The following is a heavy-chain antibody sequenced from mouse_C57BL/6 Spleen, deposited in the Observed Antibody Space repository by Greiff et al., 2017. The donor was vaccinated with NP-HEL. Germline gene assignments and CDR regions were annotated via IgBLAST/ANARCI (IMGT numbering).Heavy chain of an antibody. CDR3: AAIATVVAPCWYFDV. CDR2: IDPSDSYT. V-gene: IGHV1-69*01. CDR1: GYTFTSYW. J-gene: IGHJ1*03. D-gene: IGHD1-1*01. Sequence: QVQLQQPGAELVMPGASVKLSCKASGYTFTSYWMHWVKQRPGQGLEWIGEIDPSDSYTNYNQKFKGKSTLTVDKSSSTAYMQLSSLTSEDSAVYYCAAIATVVAPCWYFDVGGTETTVTVSS.